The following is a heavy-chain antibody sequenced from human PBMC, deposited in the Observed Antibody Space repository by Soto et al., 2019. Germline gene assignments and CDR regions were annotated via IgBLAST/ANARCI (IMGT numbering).Heavy chain of an antibody. V-gene: IGHV3-49*04. Sequence: GGSLRLSCTASGFTFGDCAMSWVRQAPGKGLEWVGFIRSKAYGGTTEYAASVKGRFTISRDDSKSIAYLQMNSLKTEDTAVYYCTRESPQYSSSGGDYYYYGMDVWGQGTTVTVSS. CDR2: IRSKAYGGTT. CDR1: GFTFGDCA. CDR3: TRESPQYSSSGGDYYYYGMDV. J-gene: IGHJ6*02. D-gene: IGHD6-6*01.